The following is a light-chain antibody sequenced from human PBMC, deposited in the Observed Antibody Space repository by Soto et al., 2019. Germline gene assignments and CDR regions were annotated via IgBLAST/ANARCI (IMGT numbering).Light chain of an antibody. V-gene: IGKV3-11*01. J-gene: IGKJ1*01. Sequence: EIVLTQSPATLSLSPGERATLSCRASQSVSSYLAWYQQKPGQAPRLLIYDASNRATGIPARFSGSGSGTDFTLTSSSLEPEYVAVYYCQQRSNWLWTFGQWTKVESK. CDR2: DAS. CDR1: QSVSSY. CDR3: QQRSNWLWT.